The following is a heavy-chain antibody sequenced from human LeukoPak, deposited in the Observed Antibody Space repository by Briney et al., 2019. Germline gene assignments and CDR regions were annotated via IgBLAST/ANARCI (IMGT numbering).Heavy chain of an antibody. CDR3: ARDFAGTTSRYNRYAMDV. Sequence: ASVKVSCKASGYSFTDHSMHWVRQAPGQGLEWMGWINPNSGGTNYAQKFQGRVTMTRDPSISTAYMELSRLRSDDTAVYYCARDFAGTTSRYNRYAMDVWGQGTMVTVSS. CDR1: GYSFTDHS. D-gene: IGHD1-7*01. CDR2: INPNSGGT. J-gene: IGHJ6*02. V-gene: IGHV1-2*02.